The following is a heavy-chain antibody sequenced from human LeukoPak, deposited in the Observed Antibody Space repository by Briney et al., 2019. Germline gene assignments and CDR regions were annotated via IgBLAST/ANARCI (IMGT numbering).Heavy chain of an antibody. V-gene: IGHV4-39*07. CDR3: ARDSCSSTSCGYNWFDP. CDR1: GVSISSSSYY. J-gene: IGHJ5*02. CDR2: IYYSGST. Sequence: PSETLSLTCTVSGVSISSSSYYWGWIRQPPGKGLEWIGSIYYSGSTYYNPSIKSRVTISADTSKNQFSLKLSSVTAADTAVYYCARDSCSSTSCGYNWFDPWGQGTLVTVSS. D-gene: IGHD2-2*01.